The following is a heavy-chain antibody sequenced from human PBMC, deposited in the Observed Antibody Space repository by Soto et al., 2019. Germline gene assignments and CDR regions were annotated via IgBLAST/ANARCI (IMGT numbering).Heavy chain of an antibody. CDR3: AHSKRLGGNYYDKGMDV. Sequence: QITLRESGPPLVKSGQTLTLTCTFSGFSLSTNGVGVGWIRQPPRKALEWLTLIYWDDDKRYSSSLKSRLTINRGTSTNQVVLTLTNMDPLDTATYYCAHSKRLGGNYYDKGMDVWGQGTTVTVSS. J-gene: IGHJ6*02. CDR2: IYWDDDK. V-gene: IGHV2-5*02. D-gene: IGHD3-16*01. CDR1: GFSLSTNGVG.